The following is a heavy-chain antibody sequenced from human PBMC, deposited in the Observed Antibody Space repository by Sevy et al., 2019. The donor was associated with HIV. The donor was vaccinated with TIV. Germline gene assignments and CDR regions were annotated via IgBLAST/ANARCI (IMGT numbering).Heavy chain of an antibody. V-gene: IGHV3-21*01. D-gene: IGHD3-22*01. CDR1: GFTFSSYS. J-gene: IGHJ6*03. CDR3: ARNRGSPYSSGYLVIDV. CDR2: ISSSSGYT. Sequence: GGSLRLSCAASGFTFSSYSMNWVRQAPGKGLEWVSSISSSSGYTYYADSVKGRFTISRDNAKNSLYLQMNSLRAEDTAVYYCARNRGSPYSSGYLVIDVWGKGTTVTVSS.